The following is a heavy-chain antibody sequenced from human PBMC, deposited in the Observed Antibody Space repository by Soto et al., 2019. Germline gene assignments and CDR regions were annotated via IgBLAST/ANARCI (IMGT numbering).Heavy chain of an antibody. J-gene: IGHJ4*02. Sequence: GGSLRLSCAASGFTFSSYSMNWVRQAPGKGLEWVSYISSSSSTIYYAGSVKGRFTISRDNAKNSLYLQMNSLRAEDTAVYYCARSYDFWSGYYNYWGQGTLVTVSS. V-gene: IGHV3-48*01. CDR2: ISSSSSTI. CDR3: ARSYDFWSGYYNY. D-gene: IGHD3-3*01. CDR1: GFTFSSYS.